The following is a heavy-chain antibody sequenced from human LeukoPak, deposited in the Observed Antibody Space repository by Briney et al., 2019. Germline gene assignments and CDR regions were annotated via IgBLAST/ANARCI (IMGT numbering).Heavy chain of an antibody. CDR1: GASIGSGGYS. CDR3: ARLKDFADYGGNPVMGFDY. CDR2: IYHSGST. Sequence: SSETLSLTCAVSGASIGSGGYSWSWIRQPPGKGLEWIGYIYHSGSTYYNPSLKSRITISIDRSENQFSLQLTSVTAADTAMYYCARLKDFADYGGNPVMGFDYWGQGTLVTVSS. J-gene: IGHJ4*02. D-gene: IGHD4-23*01. V-gene: IGHV4-30-2*01.